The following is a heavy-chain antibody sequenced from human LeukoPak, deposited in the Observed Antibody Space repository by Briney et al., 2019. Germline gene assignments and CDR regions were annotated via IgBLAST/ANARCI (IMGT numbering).Heavy chain of an antibody. CDR3: APMGVYEQQLVSGNWFDP. V-gene: IGHV4-61*02. J-gene: IGHJ5*02. Sequence: SETLSLTCTVSGGSISSGSYYWSWIRQPAGKGLEWIGRIYTSGSTNYNPSLKSRVTISVDTSKNQFSLKLSSVTAADTAVYYGAPMGVYEQQLVSGNWFDPWGQGTLVTVPS. CDR2: IYTSGST. CDR1: GGSISSGSYY. D-gene: IGHD6-13*01.